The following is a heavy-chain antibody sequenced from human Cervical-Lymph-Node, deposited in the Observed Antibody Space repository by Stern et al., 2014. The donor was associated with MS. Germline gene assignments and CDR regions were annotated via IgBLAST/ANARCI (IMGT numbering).Heavy chain of an antibody. Sequence: VQLVESGGGLVQPGGSLRLSCAASGFTFSSYAMSWVRQAPGKGLEWVSAISGSGGSTYYADSVKGRFTISRDNSKNTLYLLMNSLRAEDTAVYYCATLVRGSYYFDYWGQGTLVTVSS. D-gene: IGHD2-21*01. J-gene: IGHJ4*02. CDR1: GFTFSSYA. V-gene: IGHV3-23*04. CDR2: ISGSGGST. CDR3: ATLVRGSYYFDY.